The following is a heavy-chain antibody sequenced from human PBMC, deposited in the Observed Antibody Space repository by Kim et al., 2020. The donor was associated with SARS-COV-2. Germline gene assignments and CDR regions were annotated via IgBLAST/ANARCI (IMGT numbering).Heavy chain of an antibody. Sequence: GSTYYNPSLKSRVTISVDTSKNQFSLKLSSVTAADTAVYYCARFNTRVDYWGQGTLVTVSS. V-gene: IGHV4-30-2*04. D-gene: IGHD3-22*01. J-gene: IGHJ4*02. CDR2: GST. CDR3: ARFNTRVDY.